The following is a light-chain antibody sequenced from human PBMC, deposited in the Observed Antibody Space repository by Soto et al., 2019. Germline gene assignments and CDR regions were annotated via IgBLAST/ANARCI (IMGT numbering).Light chain of an antibody. CDR3: QQLNSYPPT. CDR1: QGISSY. Sequence: DIHLTQSPSFLSASIGDGVTITCRASQGISSYLAWYQQKPGKAPKLLIYAASTLQSGVPSRFSGSGSGTDFTLTISSLQPEDFATYYCQQLNSYPPTFGPGTKVDIK. J-gene: IGKJ3*01. V-gene: IGKV1-9*01. CDR2: AAS.